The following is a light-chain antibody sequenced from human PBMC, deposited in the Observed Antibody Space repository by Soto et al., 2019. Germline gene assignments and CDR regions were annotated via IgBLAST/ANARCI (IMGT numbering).Light chain of an antibody. V-gene: IGKV1-5*01. CDR1: QSISTW. Sequence: DIQMTQSPSTLSASVGDRVTITCRASQSISTWLAWYQQKPGKAPKLLIYDASSLESGVPSRFSGSGSGTEFTLTTSSLQPDDCATYYCQHYNSYSWTFGQGTKVDIK. J-gene: IGKJ1*01. CDR3: QHYNSYSWT. CDR2: DAS.